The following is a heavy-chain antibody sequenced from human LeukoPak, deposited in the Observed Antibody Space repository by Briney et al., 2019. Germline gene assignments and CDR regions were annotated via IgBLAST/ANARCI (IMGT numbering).Heavy chain of an antibody. CDR3: ARERGTYYDSSAYSFDY. D-gene: IGHD3-22*01. J-gene: IGHJ4*02. CDR1: GYTFTSYY. CDR2: INPSGGST. Sequence: ASVKVSCKASGYTFTSYYMHWVRQAPGQGLEWMGIINPSGGSTSYAQKFQGRVTMTRDTSTSTVYMELSSLRSEDTAVHYCARERGTYYDSSAYSFDYWGQGTLVTVSS. V-gene: IGHV1-46*01.